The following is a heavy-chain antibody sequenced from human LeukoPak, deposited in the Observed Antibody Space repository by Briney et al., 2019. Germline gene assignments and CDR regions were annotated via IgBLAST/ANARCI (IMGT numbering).Heavy chain of an antibody. D-gene: IGHD1-1*01. J-gene: IGHJ6*04. CDR1: GFTLSSYA. Sequence: GGSLRLSCAASGFTLSSYAMSWVRQAPGKGLEWVSTISDSGVRTYYADSVKGRLTISRDSSKNTLSLQMGSLRAEDTAIYYCAKGTGTGVAYHYGMDVWGKGSTVAVSS. CDR2: ISDSGVRT. CDR3: AKGTGTGVAYHYGMDV. V-gene: IGHV3-23*01.